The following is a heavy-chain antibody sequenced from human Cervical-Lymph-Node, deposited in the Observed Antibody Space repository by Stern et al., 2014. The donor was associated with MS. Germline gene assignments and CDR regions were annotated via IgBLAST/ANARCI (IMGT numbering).Heavy chain of an antibody. V-gene: IGHV4-31*03. CDR1: GGSITSAAYY. J-gene: IGHJ4*02. Sequence: MQLVESGPGLVRPSETLSLTCTVSGGSITSAAYYWNWIRPHPGKGLEWIGYIYYSGTTYYNSSLKSRVTISIDTSKNQFSLKLSSVTAADTAVYYCARLDFGEYNFDFWGQGTLVTVSS. CDR2: IYYSGTT. D-gene: IGHD3-10*01. CDR3: ARLDFGEYNFDF.